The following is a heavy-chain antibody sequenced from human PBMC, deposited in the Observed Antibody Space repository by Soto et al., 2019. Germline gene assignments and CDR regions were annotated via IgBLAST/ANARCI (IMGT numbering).Heavy chain of an antibody. Sequence: EVQLVESGGDLVQRGGSLRLSCAASGFPFSSYWMHWVRHTPGKGLDWVARISGDGVTTYYADSVTCRFTVSRDNAKNTLSRQISGLRAEDTAVYYCAREYYGLLTGYYTDYWGQGTLVSVSS. CDR2: ISGDGVTT. CDR1: GFPFSSYW. J-gene: IGHJ4*02. V-gene: IGHV3-74*01. D-gene: IGHD3-9*01. CDR3: AREYYGLLTGYYTDY.